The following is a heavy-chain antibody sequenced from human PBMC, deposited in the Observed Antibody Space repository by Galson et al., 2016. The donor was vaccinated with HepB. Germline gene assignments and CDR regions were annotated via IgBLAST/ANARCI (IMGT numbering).Heavy chain of an antibody. Sequence: SLRLSCAASGFTFSSYWMHWVRQAPGKGPVSVSRINNDGSSINYVDSVKGRFTSSRDNAKNTLFLQMNSLRAEDTAVYYCARDLVEFCSGSSCQRGGMDVWGQGTTVTVSS. V-gene: IGHV3-74*01. CDR3: ARDLVEFCSGSSCQRGGMDV. CDR1: GFTFSSYW. D-gene: IGHD2-15*01. CDR2: INNDGSSI. J-gene: IGHJ6*02.